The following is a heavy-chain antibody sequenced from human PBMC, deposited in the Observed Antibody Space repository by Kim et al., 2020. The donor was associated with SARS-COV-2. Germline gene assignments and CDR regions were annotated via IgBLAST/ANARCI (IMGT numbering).Heavy chain of an antibody. D-gene: IGHD6-13*01. CDR2: IIPIFGTA. V-gene: IGHV1-69*13. J-gene: IGHJ4*02. Sequence: SVKVSCKASGGTFSSYAISWVRQAPEQGLEWMGGIIPIFGTANYAQKFQGRVTITADESTSTAYMELSSLRSEDTAVYYCAWAWYSSIYCFDYWGQGTLVTVSS. CDR1: GGTFSSYA. CDR3: AWAWYSSIYCFDY.